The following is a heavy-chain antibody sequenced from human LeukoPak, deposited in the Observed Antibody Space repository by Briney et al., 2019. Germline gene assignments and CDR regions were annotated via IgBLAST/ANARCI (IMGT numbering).Heavy chain of an antibody. CDR1: GESFSGYY. CDR2: INNSGSI. Sequence: SATLSPTCAVYGESFSGYYWSWIRQPPGKGLEWIGEINNSGSINYKPSLNSRVTVSVDTSKNLFSLKLSSVAAADTAVYYCASSYYYGSGSYRPFYFDYWGQGTLVTVSS. V-gene: IGHV4-34*01. J-gene: IGHJ4*02. D-gene: IGHD3-10*01. CDR3: ASSYYYGSGSYRPFYFDY.